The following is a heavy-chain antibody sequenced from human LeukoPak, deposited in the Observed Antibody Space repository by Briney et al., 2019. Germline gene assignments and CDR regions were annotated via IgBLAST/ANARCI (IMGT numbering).Heavy chain of an antibody. J-gene: IGHJ3*02. CDR2: ISGSGGST. Sequence: GGTLRLSCAASGFTFSSYGMSWVRQAPGKGLEWVSAISGSGGSTYYADSVKGRFTISRDNSKNTLYLQMNSLRAEDTAVYYCAKVSGVAGRTGAFDIWGQGTMVTVSS. CDR1: GFTFSSYG. D-gene: IGHD3-10*01. CDR3: AKVSGVAGRTGAFDI. V-gene: IGHV3-23*01.